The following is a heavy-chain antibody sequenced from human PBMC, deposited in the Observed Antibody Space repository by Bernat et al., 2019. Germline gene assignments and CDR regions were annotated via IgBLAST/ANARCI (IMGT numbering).Heavy chain of an antibody. J-gene: IGHJ4*02. D-gene: IGHD1/OR15-1a*01. CDR1: GFTVNSNH. V-gene: IGHV3-53*01. CDR2: MKTGGNT. Sequence: EVQLVESGGGLMQPGGSLRLPWAASGFTVNSNHMSWVRQAPGKGLEWVSLMKTGGNTHYADSVRGRFTISRDDSENTLFLQMNSLRAEDTAVYYCAGADWSKGFFDFWGQGTLLTVSS. CDR3: AGADWSKGFFDF.